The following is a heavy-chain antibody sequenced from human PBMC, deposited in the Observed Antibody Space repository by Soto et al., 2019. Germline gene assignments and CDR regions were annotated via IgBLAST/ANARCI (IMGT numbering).Heavy chain of an antibody. J-gene: IGHJ4*02. Sequence: EVQLVESGGGSVQPGGSLRLSCGASGFTFSNFWMSWIRQVPGKGLEGVANVRQDGSQKYLVDSVKGRFTISRDNAKNSLYLQMNSLRAEDTAVYYCVRDGSSRWHFDSWGQGTLVNVSS. CDR1: GFTFSNFW. D-gene: IGHD6-19*01. CDR2: VRQDGSQK. V-gene: IGHV3-7*01. CDR3: VRDGSSRWHFDS.